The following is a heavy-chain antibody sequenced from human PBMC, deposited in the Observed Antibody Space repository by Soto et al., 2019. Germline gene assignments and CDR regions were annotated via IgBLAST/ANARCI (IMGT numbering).Heavy chain of an antibody. Sequence: GGSLRLSCEASGFNFRAFWMHWVRQPPGKGPEWVSNIPSDGRDVSYADSVRGRFTITRDDARNTLYLQMSDLRDEDTAIYYCTRDDSGLGIDYWGQGTQVTVSS. V-gene: IGHV3-74*01. CDR1: GFNFRAFW. CDR3: TRDDSGLGIDY. J-gene: IGHJ4*02. D-gene: IGHD1-26*01. CDR2: IPSDGRDV.